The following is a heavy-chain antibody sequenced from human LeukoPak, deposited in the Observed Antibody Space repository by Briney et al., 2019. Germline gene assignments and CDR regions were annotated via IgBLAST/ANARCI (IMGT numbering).Heavy chain of an antibody. CDR1: GFTFSDYY. CDR2: ISTGSTYT. Sequence: PGGSLRLSCAASGFTFSDYYMTWIRQAPGKGLEWLSYISTGSTYTNYANSVKGRFTISRDNAKNSLYLQLNSLRAEDTAVCYCTREDNWYFDLWGRGTLVTVSS. CDR3: TREDNWYFDL. V-gene: IGHV3-11*05. J-gene: IGHJ2*01.